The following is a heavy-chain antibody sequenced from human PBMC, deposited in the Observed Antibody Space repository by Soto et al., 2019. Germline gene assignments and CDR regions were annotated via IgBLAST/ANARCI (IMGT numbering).Heavy chain of an antibody. V-gene: IGHV4-31*03. D-gene: IGHD1-20*01. CDR1: GGSVSSNSYY. Sequence: SETLSLTCTVSGGSVSSNSYYWSWIRQHPGKGLEWIGYIYYSGSTYYNPSLKSRVTISVDTSKNQFSLKLSSVTAADTAVYYCARFIPGTGSDYWGQRALVTVSS. J-gene: IGHJ4*02. CDR2: IYYSGST. CDR3: ARFIPGTGSDY.